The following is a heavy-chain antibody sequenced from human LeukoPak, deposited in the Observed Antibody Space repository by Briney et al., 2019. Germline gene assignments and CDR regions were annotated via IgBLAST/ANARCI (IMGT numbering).Heavy chain of an antibody. D-gene: IGHD6-13*01. V-gene: IGHV3-23*01. Sequence: GGSLRLSCAASGFTFSIYGMNWVRQAPGKGLEWVSAISPSGGHTYYRDSVKGRFTISRDNSKNTQYLQMNSLRAEDTAVYYCARESRAAGYRNFDYWGQGTLVTVSS. CDR3: ARESRAAGYRNFDY. J-gene: IGHJ4*02. CDR2: ISPSGGHT. CDR1: GFTFSIYG.